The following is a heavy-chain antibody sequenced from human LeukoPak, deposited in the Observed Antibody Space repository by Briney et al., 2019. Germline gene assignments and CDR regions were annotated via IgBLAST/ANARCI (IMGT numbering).Heavy chain of an antibody. V-gene: IGHV1-2*02. CDR3: ARGPAREITMIETSHDY. D-gene: IGHD3-22*01. CDR2: INPNSGGT. J-gene: IGHJ4*02. Sequence: GASVKVSCKASGYTFTGYYMHWVRQAPGQGLEWMRGINPNSGGTNSAQKFQGRVTMTRDTSISTAYMELSRLRSDDTAVYYCARGPAREITMIETSHDYWGQGTLVTVSS. CDR1: GYTFTGYY.